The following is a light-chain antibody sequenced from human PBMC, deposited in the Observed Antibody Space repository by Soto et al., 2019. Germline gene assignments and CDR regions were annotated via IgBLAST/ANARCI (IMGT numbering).Light chain of an antibody. CDR1: TSDVGAYNY. CDR2: EVR. V-gene: IGLV2-14*01. CDR3: SSYTSSSTWV. J-gene: IGLJ3*02. Sequence: QSALTQPASVSGSPGQSITISSLGPTSDVGAYNYVSWYQQHPGKAPKLMIYEVRNRPSGVSDRFSGSRSGNTASLTISGLQAEDESDYYCSSYTSSSTWVFGGGTKLTVL.